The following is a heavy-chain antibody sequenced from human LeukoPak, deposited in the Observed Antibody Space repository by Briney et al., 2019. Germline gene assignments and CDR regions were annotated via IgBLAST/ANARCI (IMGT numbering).Heavy chain of an antibody. CDR2: IYYSGST. D-gene: IGHD2-15*01. CDR1: GGSISSYY. Sequence: SETLSLTCTVSGGSISSYYWSWIRQPPGKGLEWIGYIYYSGSTYYNPSLKSRVTISVDTSKNHFSLKLSSVTAADTAVYYCARALYCSGGSCPHLNWFDPWGQGTLVTVSS. V-gene: IGHV4-59*12. CDR3: ARALYCSGGSCPHLNWFDP. J-gene: IGHJ5*02.